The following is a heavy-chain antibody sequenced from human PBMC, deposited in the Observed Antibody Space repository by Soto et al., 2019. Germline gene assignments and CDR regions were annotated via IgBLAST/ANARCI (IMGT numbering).Heavy chain of an antibody. CDR3: ARGHSFIVVVVAATNCFDP. J-gene: IGHJ5*02. V-gene: IGHV4-34*01. Sequence: SETLSLTCAVYGGSFSGYYWSWIRQPPGKGLEWIGEINHSGSTNYNPSLKSRVTISVDTSKNQFSLKLSSVTAADTAVYYCARGHSFIVVVVAATNCFDPWGQGTLVT. CDR2: INHSGST. D-gene: IGHD2-15*01. CDR1: GGSFSGYY.